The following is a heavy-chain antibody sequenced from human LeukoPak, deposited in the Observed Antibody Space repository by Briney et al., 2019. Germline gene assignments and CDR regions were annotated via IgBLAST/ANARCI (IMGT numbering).Heavy chain of an antibody. V-gene: IGHV3-21*01. Sequence: GGSLRLSCEASGFTFSTYNMNWVRQAPGKRLEWVSSITSSSSYVFYADSVKGRFTISRDNAKNSLYLQMNSLRAEDTAVYYCARDFIRRWLVQDAGDYWGQGTLVTVSS. CDR3: ARDFIRRWLVQDAGDY. J-gene: IGHJ4*02. CDR2: ITSSSSYV. D-gene: IGHD6-19*01. CDR1: GFTFSTYN.